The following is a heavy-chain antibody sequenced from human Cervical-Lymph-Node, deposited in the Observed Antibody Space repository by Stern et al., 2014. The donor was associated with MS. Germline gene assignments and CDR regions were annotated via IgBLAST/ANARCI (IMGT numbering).Heavy chain of an antibody. V-gene: IGHV3-33*01. D-gene: IGHD1-7*01. J-gene: IGHJ4*02. CDR2: IWYDGNKK. CDR1: GFTFSNYG. CDR3: ARGNWNYEGMGY. Sequence: DQLVESGGGVVQPGRSLRLSCAASGFTFSNYGMHWVRQAPGKGLEWLAVIWYDGNKKYYADSVKGRFTISRDNSKNTLVLQMSSLTAEDTALYYCARGNWNYEGMGYWGQGTLVTVSS.